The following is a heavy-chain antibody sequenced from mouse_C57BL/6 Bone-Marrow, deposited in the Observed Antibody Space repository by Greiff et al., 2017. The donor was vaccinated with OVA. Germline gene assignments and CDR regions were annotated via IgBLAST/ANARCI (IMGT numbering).Heavy chain of an antibody. CDR1: CYTFTDYY. D-gene: IGHD2-3*01. V-gene: IGHV1-76*01. CDR3: ARSEGYPYYFDY. CDR2: IYPGSGNT. Sequence: QVQLQQSGAELVRPGASVKLSCKASCYTFTDYYINWVKQRPGQGLEWIARIYPGSGNTYYNEKFKGKATLTAEKSSSTAYMQLSSLTSEDSAVYFCARSEGYPYYFDYWGQGTTLTVSS. J-gene: IGHJ2*01.